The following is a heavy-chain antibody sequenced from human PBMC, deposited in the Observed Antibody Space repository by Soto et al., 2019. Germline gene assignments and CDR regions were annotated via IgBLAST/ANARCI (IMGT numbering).Heavy chain of an antibody. V-gene: IGHV3-21*01. J-gene: IGHJ6*02. D-gene: IGHD2-2*01. CDR1: GYTFSSYS. CDR2: ISNSSSRI. CDR3: AREHQLRLDV. Sequence: GGSLRLSCAASGYTFSSYSMNCVRQAPSKGLEWVSSISNSSSRIYYADSLKGRFTISRDHARTALYLQMNSLIAGDRAVYYCAREHQLRLDVRGQGTTFTASS.